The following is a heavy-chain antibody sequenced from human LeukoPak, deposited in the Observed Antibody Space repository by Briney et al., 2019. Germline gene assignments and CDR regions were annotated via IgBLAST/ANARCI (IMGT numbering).Heavy chain of an antibody. D-gene: IGHD6-6*01. Sequence: GWSLRLSCAASGLTFSSYSMNWVGQAPGKGLEWDSSISSSSSYIYYADSVKGRFTISRDNAKNSLYLQMNSLRAEDTAVYYCARPVEYSSSSDAFDIWGQGTMVTVSS. CDR1: GLTFSSYS. CDR2: ISSSSSYI. CDR3: ARPVEYSSSSDAFDI. V-gene: IGHV3-21*01. J-gene: IGHJ3*02.